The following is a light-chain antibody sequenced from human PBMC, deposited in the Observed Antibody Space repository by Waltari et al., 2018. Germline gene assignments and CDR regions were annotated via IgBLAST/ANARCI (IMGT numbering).Light chain of an antibody. CDR3: SSSTSSISLA. V-gene: IGLV2-14*01. CDR2: EVS. CDR1: SRDVGGYNY. Sequence: QSALTQPASVSGSPGQSITISCTGTSRDVGGYNYVSWYQQHPGRAPTLLIYEVSKRPSGVSNRFSGSKSGNTASLTIAGLQAEDEADYYCSSSTSSISLAFGGGTKLTVL. J-gene: IGLJ2*01.